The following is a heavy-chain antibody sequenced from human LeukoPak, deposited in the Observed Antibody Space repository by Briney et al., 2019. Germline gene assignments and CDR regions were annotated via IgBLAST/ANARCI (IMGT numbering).Heavy chain of an antibody. D-gene: IGHD1-26*01. V-gene: IGHV3-30*19. CDR2: ISYDGSNK. CDR3: ALSGATYYFDY. CDR1: GFTFSSYG. J-gene: IGHJ4*02. Sequence: GGSLRLSCAASGFTFSSYGMHWVRQAPGKGLEWVAVISYDGSNKYYADSVKGRFTISRDNSKNTLYLQMNSLRAEDTTVYYCALSGATYYFDYWGQGTLVTVSS.